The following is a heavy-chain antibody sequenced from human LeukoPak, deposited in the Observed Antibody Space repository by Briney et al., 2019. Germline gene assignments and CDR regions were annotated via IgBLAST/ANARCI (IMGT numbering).Heavy chain of an antibody. J-gene: IGHJ5*01. D-gene: IGHD6-13*01. CDR2: ISGSGGST. Sequence: GGSLRLSCAASGFTFSSYAMSWVRQAPGKGLEWVSAISGSGGSTYYADSVKGRFTISRDNSKNTLYLQINSVRAEDTAVYYCARAYSSSWYDFWGQGTLVTVSS. CDR1: GFTFSSYA. CDR3: ARAYSSSWYDF. V-gene: IGHV3-23*01.